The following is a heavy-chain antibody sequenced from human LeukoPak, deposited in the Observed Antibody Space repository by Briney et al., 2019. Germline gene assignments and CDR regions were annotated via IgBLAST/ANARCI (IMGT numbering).Heavy chain of an antibody. CDR2: IKSDGSST. D-gene: IGHD1-26*01. J-gene: IGHJ4*02. CDR3: AKLQWEPPDH. CDR1: GLTLCNYW. V-gene: IGHV3-74*01. Sequence: GGSLRLSRAASGLTLCNYWMHWVRQAPGEAVMWVSRIKSDGSSTTYADSVKGRFTVSRDNAKNLLYLQLNSLRAEDTAVYYCAKLQWEPPDHWGQGTLVTVSS.